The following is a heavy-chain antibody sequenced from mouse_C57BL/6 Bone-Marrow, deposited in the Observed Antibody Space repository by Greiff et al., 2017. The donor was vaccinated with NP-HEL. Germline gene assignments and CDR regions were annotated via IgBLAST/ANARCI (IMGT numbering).Heavy chain of an antibody. V-gene: IGHV1-15*01. D-gene: IGHD2-5*01. CDR1: GYTFTDYE. J-gene: IGHJ2*01. Sequence: QVQLKQSGAELVRPGASVTLSCKASGYTFTDYEMHWVKQTPVHGLEWIGAIDPETGGTAYNQKFKGKAILTADKSSSTAYMELRSLTSEDSAVYYCTTTIVTLYFDYWGQGTTLTVSS. CDR3: TTTIVTLYFDY. CDR2: IDPETGGT.